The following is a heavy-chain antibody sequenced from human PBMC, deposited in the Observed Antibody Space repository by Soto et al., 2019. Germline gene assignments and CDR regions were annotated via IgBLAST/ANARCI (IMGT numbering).Heavy chain of an antibody. V-gene: IGHV1-69*12. J-gene: IGHJ6*02. CDR1: GGTFSSYA. CDR3: ARGSIAVAGSYYYYYGMDV. Sequence: QVQLVQSGAEVKKPGSSVKVSCKASGGTFSSYAISWVRRAAGQGLEGMGGIIPIFGTANYAQKFQGRVTITADESTSTAYMELSSLRSEDTAVYYCARGSIAVAGSYYYYYGMDVWGQGTTVTVSS. CDR2: IIPIFGTA. D-gene: IGHD6-19*01.